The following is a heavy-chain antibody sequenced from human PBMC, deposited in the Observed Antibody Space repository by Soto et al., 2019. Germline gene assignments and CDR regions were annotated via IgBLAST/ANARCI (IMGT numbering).Heavy chain of an antibody. D-gene: IGHD2-2*01. J-gene: IGHJ6*02. Sequence: GGSLRLSCAASGFTFSSYGMHWVRQAPGKGLEWVAVIWYDGSNKYYADSVKGRFTISRDNSKNTLYLQMNSLRAEDTAVYYCARDREDIVVVPAAMGYYYGMDVWGQGTTVTVS. CDR1: GFTFSSYG. V-gene: IGHV3-33*01. CDR3: ARDREDIVVVPAAMGYYYGMDV. CDR2: IWYDGSNK.